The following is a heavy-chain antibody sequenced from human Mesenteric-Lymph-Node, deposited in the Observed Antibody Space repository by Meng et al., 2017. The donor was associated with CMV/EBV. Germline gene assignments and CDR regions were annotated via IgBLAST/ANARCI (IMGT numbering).Heavy chain of an antibody. Sequence: GESLKISCAASGINVIDHYMSWVRQAPGKGLEWVSVLYTCGSTYYADSVEGRFTISRDPSQSTVYLQMNSLRSEDTAVYYCARVSQNPKSRASCYDYYYAIDVWGQGTTVTVSS. CDR2: LYTCGST. J-gene: IGHJ6*02. CDR1: GINVIDHY. V-gene: IGHV3-66*03. D-gene: IGHD2-2*01. CDR3: ARVSQNPKSRASCYDYYYAIDV.